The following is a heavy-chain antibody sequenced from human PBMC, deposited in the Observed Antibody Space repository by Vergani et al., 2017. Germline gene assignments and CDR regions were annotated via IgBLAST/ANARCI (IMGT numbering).Heavy chain of an antibody. CDR2: IYTSGST. D-gene: IGHD2-15*01. J-gene: IGHJ4*02. CDR3: AAYCSGGGCYSGPAGFDY. V-gene: IGHV4-61*02. Sequence: QVQLQESGPGLVKPSQTLSLTCTVSGGSISSGSYYWSWIRQPAGKGLEWIGRIYTSGSTNYNPSLKSRVTISVDTSKNQFSLKLSSVTAADTAVYYCAAYCSGGGCYSGPAGFDYWGQGTLVTVSS. CDR1: GGSISSGSYY.